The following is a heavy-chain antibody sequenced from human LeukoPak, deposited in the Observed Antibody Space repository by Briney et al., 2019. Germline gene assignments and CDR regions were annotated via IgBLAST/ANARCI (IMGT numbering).Heavy chain of an antibody. CDR3: ARHHWYFDL. Sequence: GGSLRLSCAASGFTLSRYGMNWVRQAPGKGLVWVSRINSEGSSTTYADSVKGRFTISRDNAKNSLYLQMNSLRAEDTAVYYCARHHWYFDLWGRGTLVTVSS. V-gene: IGHV3-74*01. CDR2: INSEGSST. J-gene: IGHJ2*01. CDR1: GFTLSRYG.